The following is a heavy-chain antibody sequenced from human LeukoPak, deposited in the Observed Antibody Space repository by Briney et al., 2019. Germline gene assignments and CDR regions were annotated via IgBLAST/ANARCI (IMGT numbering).Heavy chain of an antibody. J-gene: IGHJ4*02. V-gene: IGHV3-21*06. CDR1: GFTLSGHM. D-gene: IGHD1-26*01. CDR3: ARGAEATFSFFDC. Sequence: GGSLRLSCVGSGFTLSGHMMNWVRQAPGKGLEWVASISGSQTYIYYADSVKGRFIISRDNAKSSVFLQMNSPRADDTAVYYCARGAEATFSFFDCWGQGIPVIVSS. CDR2: ISGSQTYI.